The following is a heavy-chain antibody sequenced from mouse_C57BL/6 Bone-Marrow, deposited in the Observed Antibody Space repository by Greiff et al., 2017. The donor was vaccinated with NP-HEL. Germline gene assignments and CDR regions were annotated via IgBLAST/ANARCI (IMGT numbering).Heavy chain of an antibody. J-gene: IGHJ1*03. V-gene: IGHV1-19*01. D-gene: IGHD1-1*01. Sequence: EVQLQQSGPVLVKPGASVKMSCKASGYTFTDYYMNWVKQSHGKSLEWIGVINPYNGGTSYNQKFKGKATLTVDKSSSTAYMELNSLTSEDSAVYYCARFGGYYYGSSYDWYFDVWGTGTTVTVSS. CDR2: INPYNGGT. CDR3: ARFGGYYYGSSYDWYFDV. CDR1: GYTFTDYY.